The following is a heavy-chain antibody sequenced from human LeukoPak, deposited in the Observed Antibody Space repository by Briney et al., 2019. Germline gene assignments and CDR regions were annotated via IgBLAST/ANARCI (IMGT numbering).Heavy chain of an antibody. CDR1: GFSFTNYW. Sequence: GESLKISCKGSGFSFTNYWIGWVRQMPGKGLEWMGIIYPGDSDTRYSPSFQGQVTISADKSISTAYLQWSSLKASDTAMYYCARLNYYDSSGYPNYFDYWGQGTLVTVSS. V-gene: IGHV5-51*01. J-gene: IGHJ4*02. CDR3: ARLNYYDSSGYPNYFDY. CDR2: IYPGDSDT. D-gene: IGHD3-22*01.